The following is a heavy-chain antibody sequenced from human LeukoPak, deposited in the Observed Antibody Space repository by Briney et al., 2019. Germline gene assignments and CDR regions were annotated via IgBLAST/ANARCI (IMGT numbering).Heavy chain of an antibody. Sequence: GGYLRLSCAASGFTFSSHAVNWVRQAPGKGLEWVSYISSGSSMIYYADSVKGRFTISRDSAKNSLYLQMNSLRAEDTAVYYCARDSSGGSGSHNWFDPWGQGTLVTVSS. CDR2: ISSGSSMI. J-gene: IGHJ5*02. D-gene: IGHD3-10*01. V-gene: IGHV3-48*01. CDR3: ARDSSGGSGSHNWFDP. CDR1: GFTFSSHA.